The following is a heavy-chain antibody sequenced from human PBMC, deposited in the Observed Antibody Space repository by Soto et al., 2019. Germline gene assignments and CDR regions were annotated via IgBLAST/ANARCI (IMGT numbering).Heavy chain of an antibody. J-gene: IGHJ4*02. CDR3: ARPYSNHDY. CDR1: GGSFSGYY. V-gene: IGHV4-34*01. CDR2: INHSGST. Sequence: SETLSLTCAVYGGSFSGYYWSWIRQPPGKGLEWIGEINHSGSTNYNPSLKSRVTISVDTSKNQFSLKLSSVTAADTAVYYCARPYSNHDYWGQGTLVTVSS. D-gene: IGHD4-4*01.